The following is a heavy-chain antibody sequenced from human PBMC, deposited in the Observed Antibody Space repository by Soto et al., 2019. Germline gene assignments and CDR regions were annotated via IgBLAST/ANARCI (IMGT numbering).Heavy chain of an antibody. Sequence: EVQLVQSGAEVKKPGESLRISCKGSGYSFTSYWISWVRQMPGKGLEWMGRIDPSDSYTNYSPSFQGHVTISADKSISTAYLLWSSLKASDTAMYYCARREAWSSWVDYWGQGTLVTVSS. CDR2: IDPSDSYT. CDR1: GYSFTSYW. J-gene: IGHJ4*02. V-gene: IGHV5-10-1*01. CDR3: ARREAWSSWVDY. D-gene: IGHD6-13*01.